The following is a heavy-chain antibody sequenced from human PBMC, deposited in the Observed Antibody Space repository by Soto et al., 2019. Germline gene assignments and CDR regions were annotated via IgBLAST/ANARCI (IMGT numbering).Heavy chain of an antibody. CDR2: MNPNSGNT. V-gene: IGHV1-8*01. CDR1: GYTFTSYD. Sequence: GASVKVSCKASGYTFTSYDINWVRQATGQGLEWMGWMNPNSGNTGYAQKFQGRVTMTRNTSISTAYMELSSLRSEDTAVYYCARAGVWSGYYLYYYYYYMDVWGKGTTVTV. J-gene: IGHJ6*03. CDR3: ARAGVWSGYYLYYYYYYMDV. D-gene: IGHD3-3*01.